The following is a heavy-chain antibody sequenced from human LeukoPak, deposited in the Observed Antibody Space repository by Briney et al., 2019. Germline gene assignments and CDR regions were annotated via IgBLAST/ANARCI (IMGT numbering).Heavy chain of an antibody. CDR3: ARQRYYYDSSGYSALSYFDY. V-gene: IGHV4-4*07. D-gene: IGHD3-22*01. J-gene: IGHJ4*02. Sequence: SETLSLTCTVSGGSLITYYWNWIRQPAGKGLEWIGRVYTNGGTNYNPSLKSRLTVSVDTSKNQFSLSLSSVTAADTAVYYCARQRYYYDSSGYSALSYFDYWGQGTLVTVSS. CDR2: VYTNGGT. CDR1: GGSLITYY.